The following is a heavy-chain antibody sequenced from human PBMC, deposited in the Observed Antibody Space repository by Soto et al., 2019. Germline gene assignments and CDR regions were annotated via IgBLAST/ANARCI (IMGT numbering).Heavy chain of an antibody. CDR3: ARDRGFIPH. J-gene: IGHJ4*02. D-gene: IGHD2-21*01. Sequence: GGSLRLSCATAGFAFHDYAMSWVRQAPGKGLEWVSAIAFTGSATYYADSVKGRFTISRDNSTSTAYMELSSLRSEDTAVYYCARDRGFIPHWGQGTLVTVSS. CDR1: GFAFHDYA. CDR2: IAFTGSAT. V-gene: IGHV3-23*01.